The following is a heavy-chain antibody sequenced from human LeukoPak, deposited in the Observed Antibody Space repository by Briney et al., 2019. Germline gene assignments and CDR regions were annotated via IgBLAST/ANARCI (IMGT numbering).Heavy chain of an antibody. CDR3: ARDPTVANYYYYYMDV. Sequence: GRSLRLSCAASGFTFSSYAMHWVRQAPGKGLEWEAVISYDGSNKYYADSVKGRFTISRDNSKNTLYLQMNSLRAEDTAVYYCARDPTVANYYYYYMDVWGKGTTVTVSS. J-gene: IGHJ6*03. V-gene: IGHV3-30*04. CDR1: GFTFSSYA. D-gene: IGHD4-23*01. CDR2: ISYDGSNK.